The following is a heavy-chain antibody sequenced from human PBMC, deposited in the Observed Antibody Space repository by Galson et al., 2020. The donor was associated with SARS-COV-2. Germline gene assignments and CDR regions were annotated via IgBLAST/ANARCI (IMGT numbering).Heavy chain of an antibody. J-gene: IGHJ2*01. V-gene: IGHV4-59*08. D-gene: IGHD2-2*01. Sequence: SETLSLTCPVSGDSISSYYWTWIRQPPGKGLEWIGYIHYSRNTNYNPSLKSRVTISVDTSKNQFSLKLNSVTAADTAVYYCARREQYCTSTSGRGYFDLWGRGTLVTVSS. CDR2: IHYSRNT. CDR1: GDSISSYY. CDR3: ARREQYCTSTSGRGYFDL.